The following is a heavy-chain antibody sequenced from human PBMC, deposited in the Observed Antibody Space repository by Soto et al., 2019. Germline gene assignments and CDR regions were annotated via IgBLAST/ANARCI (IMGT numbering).Heavy chain of an antibody. CDR2: LYYSEST. D-gene: IGHD6-6*01. V-gene: IGHV4-61*08. Sequence: SETLSLTCTVSGGSVNSAGYYWSWIRQPPGKGLEWIGYLYYSESTKYDPSLKSRVTISVDTSKNQFSLRLSSVTAADTAVYYCARGGQLPYYLDFWGQGALVTVSS. CDR1: GGSVNSAGYY. CDR3: ARGGQLPYYLDF. J-gene: IGHJ4*02.